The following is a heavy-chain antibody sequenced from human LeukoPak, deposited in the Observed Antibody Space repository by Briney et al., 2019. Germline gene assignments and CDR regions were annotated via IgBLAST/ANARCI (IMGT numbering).Heavy chain of an antibody. Sequence: SETLSLTCTVSGGSISSYYGSWIRQPAGKGLEWIGRIYTSGSTNYNPSLKSRVTMSVHTSKNQFSLKQSPVTAAGTAVYYCASGRGSGWDDAFDIWGQGTMVTVSS. J-gene: IGHJ3*02. CDR3: ASGRGSGWDDAFDI. CDR1: GGSISSYY. D-gene: IGHD6-19*01. CDR2: IYTSGST. V-gene: IGHV4-4*07.